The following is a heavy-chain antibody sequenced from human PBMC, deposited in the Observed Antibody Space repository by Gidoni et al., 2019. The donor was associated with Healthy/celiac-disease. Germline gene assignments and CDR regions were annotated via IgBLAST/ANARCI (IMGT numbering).Heavy chain of an antibody. CDR2: IWYDGSNK. CDR1: GFTFSSYG. V-gene: IGHV3-33*08. Sequence: QVQLVEPGGGVVQPGRSLRLPCAASGFTFSSYGMHWVRQAPGKGLEWVAVIWYDGSNKYYADSVKGRFTISRDNSKNTLYLQMNSLRAEDTAVYYCARGRITGLKAVKYSWFDPWGQGTLATVSS. D-gene: IGHD1-20*01. CDR3: ARGRITGLKAVKYSWFDP. J-gene: IGHJ5*02.